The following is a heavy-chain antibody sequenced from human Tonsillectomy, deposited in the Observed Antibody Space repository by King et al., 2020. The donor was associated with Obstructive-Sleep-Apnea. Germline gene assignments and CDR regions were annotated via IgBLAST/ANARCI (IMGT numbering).Heavy chain of an antibody. CDR1: GFTFSSYW. CDR2: IKQDGSEK. CDR3: ARDRGWSPWDY. J-gene: IGHJ4*02. Sequence: GQLVQSGGGLVQPGGSLRLSCAASGFTFSSYWMYWVRQAPGKGLEWVANIKQDGSEKYYVDSVKGRFTISRDNAENSMYLQMNSLRAEDTAVYYCARDRGWSPWDYWGQGTLVTVSS. V-gene: IGHV3-7*03. D-gene: IGHD6-19*01.